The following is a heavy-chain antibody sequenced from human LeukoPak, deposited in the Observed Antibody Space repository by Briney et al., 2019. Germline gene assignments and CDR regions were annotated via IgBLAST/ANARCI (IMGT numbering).Heavy chain of an antibody. CDR3: ARRIPAAGPSSYYFDS. Sequence: PSETLSLTCTVTGGSFSTYYWSWIRQTPGKGLEWIGHFYYSGSTNYNPSLKSRATISVDTSKSQFSLKLSSVTAADTAVYYCARRIPAAGPSSYYFDSWGQGALVTVSS. V-gene: IGHV4-59*01. CDR1: GGSFSTYY. J-gene: IGHJ4*02. CDR2: FYYSGST. D-gene: IGHD6-13*01.